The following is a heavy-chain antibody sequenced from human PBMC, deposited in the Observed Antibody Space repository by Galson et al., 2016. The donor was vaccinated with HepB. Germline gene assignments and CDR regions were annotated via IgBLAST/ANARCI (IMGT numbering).Heavy chain of an antibody. CDR1: GFSVSSNF. CDR3: ARDIALVRGALEV. D-gene: IGHD3-10*01. CDR2: MYISGTP. V-gene: IGHV3-53*01. Sequence: SLRLSCAASGFSVSSNFMTWVRQAPGRGLEWVSVMYISGTPYYTDSVKGRFTISRDDFKNTFHLQMNSLRVEDTAVYYFARDIALVRGALEVWGQGTVVTGSS. J-gene: IGHJ3*01.